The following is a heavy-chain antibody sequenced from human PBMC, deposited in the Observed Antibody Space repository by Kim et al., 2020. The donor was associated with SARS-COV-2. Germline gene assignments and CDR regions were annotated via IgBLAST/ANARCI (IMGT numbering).Heavy chain of an antibody. Sequence: SETLSLTCAVYGGSFSGYYWSWIRQPPGKGLEWIGEINHSGSTNYNPSLKSRVTISVDTSKNQFSLKLSSVTAADTAVYYCARGPYCSSTSCYRRYYYY. CDR3: ARGPYCSSTSCYRRYYYY. CDR2: INHSGST. D-gene: IGHD2-2*01. J-gene: IGHJ6*01. CDR1: GGSFSGYY. V-gene: IGHV4-34*01.